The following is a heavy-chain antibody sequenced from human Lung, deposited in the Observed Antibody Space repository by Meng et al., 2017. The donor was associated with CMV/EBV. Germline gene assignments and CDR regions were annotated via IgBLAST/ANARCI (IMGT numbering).Heavy chain of an antibody. CDR2: IRHDGSNK. V-gene: IGHV3-30*02. J-gene: IGHJ6*02. D-gene: IGHD2-2*01. CDR3: AKDRCSSTSFRDYYYGMDV. Sequence: SCGASGFTFSSYGMDWVRQAPGKGLEGVEFIRHDGSNKYYADYVKGRFTISRDSSKNTLYLQMNSLRAEDTDVYYCAKDRCSSTSFRDYYYGMDVXGQGXTVTVSS. CDR1: GFTFSSYG.